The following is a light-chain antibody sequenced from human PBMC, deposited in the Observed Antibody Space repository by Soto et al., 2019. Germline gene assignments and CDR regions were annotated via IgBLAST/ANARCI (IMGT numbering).Light chain of an antibody. J-gene: IGKJ1*01. Sequence: EIVLTQSPGTLSLSPGERATLSCRASQSVPNNYLAWYQQKSGQAPRRLIFGASFRASGVPDRFSGSGSGTDFTLTISRLEPEDSAVYHCQQYGSSTTFGQGTKVEIK. V-gene: IGKV3-20*01. CDR1: QSVPNNY. CDR3: QQYGSSTT. CDR2: GAS.